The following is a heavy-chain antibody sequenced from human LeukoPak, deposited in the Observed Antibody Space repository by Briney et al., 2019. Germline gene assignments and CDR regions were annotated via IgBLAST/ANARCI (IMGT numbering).Heavy chain of an antibody. J-gene: IGHJ4*02. D-gene: IGHD3-22*01. Sequence: GGSLRLSCAASGFTFSSYAMSWVRQAPGKGLEWVSAISGSGGRTYYAVSVKGRFTISRDNSKNTLYLQMNSLRAEDTAVYYCAKTDSSDYSYFFDYWGQGTLVTVSS. CDR1: GFTFSSYA. V-gene: IGHV3-23*01. CDR2: ISGSGGRT. CDR3: AKTDSSDYSYFFDY.